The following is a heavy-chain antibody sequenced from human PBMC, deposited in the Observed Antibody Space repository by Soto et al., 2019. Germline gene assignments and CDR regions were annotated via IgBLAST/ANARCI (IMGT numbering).Heavy chain of an antibody. J-gene: IGHJ4*02. V-gene: IGHV3-9*01. CDR2: ISWNSGSI. CDR3: AKDHEGKRNYLDY. CDR1: GFTFDDYA. Sequence: EVQLVESGGGLVQPGRSLRLSCAASGFTFDDYAMHWVRQAPGKGLEWVSGISWNSGSIGYADSVKGRFTISRDNAKNSLYLQMNSLRAEDTALYYCAKDHEGKRNYLDYWGQGTLVTVSS.